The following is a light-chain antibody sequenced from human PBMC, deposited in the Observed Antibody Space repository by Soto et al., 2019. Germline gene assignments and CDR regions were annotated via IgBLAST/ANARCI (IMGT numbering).Light chain of an antibody. V-gene: IGKV3-15*01. Sequence: EIVMTQSPATLSLSPGQRASLSCRTSQSVSSNVAWYQQKPGQAPRLLIYGASTRATGIPARFSGSGSGTEFTLTISSLQPDDFARYYCQQYNSYSPTFGQGTKVDIK. CDR2: GAS. CDR3: QQYNSYSPT. CDR1: QSVSSN. J-gene: IGKJ1*01.